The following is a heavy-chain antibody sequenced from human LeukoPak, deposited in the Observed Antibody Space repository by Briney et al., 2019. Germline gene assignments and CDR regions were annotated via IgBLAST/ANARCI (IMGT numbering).Heavy chain of an antibody. D-gene: IGHD6-13*01. CDR1: GFTFSTYS. V-gene: IGHV3-48*01. CDR3: ARDYYSSSWDNGY. J-gene: IGHJ4*02. Sequence: PGGSLRLSCAASGFTFSTYSMNWVRQAPGKGLEWVSYISPSSSTIYYADSVKGRFTISRDNDKNSLYLQMNSLRAEDTAVYYCARDYYSSSWDNGYWGQGTLVTVSS. CDR2: ISPSSSTI.